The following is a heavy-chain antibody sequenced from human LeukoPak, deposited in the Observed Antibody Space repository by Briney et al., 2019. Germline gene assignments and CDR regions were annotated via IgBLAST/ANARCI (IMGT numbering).Heavy chain of an antibody. CDR3: ASGSYGSGSYTFDY. CDR1: GFTFSSYG. D-gene: IGHD3-10*01. Sequence: GGSLSLSGAASGFTFSSYGMHWVRRAPGKGREGGAFIRYDGSNKYYADSVKGRFTISRESAKNSLYLQMNSLRAEDTGVYYGASGSYGSGSYTFDYWAQGTLVTVSS. J-gene: IGHJ4*02. CDR2: IRYDGSNK. V-gene: IGHV3-30*02.